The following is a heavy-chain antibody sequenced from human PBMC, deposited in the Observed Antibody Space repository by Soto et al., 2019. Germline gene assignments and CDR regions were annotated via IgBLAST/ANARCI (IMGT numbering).Heavy chain of an antibody. J-gene: IGHJ4*02. CDR3: AKDQASGQGSFDS. CDR1: GFTFNIYG. V-gene: IGHV3-30*18. Sequence: GGSLRLSCAASGFTFNIYGMHWVRQAPDKGLEWVALISYDGSNQYYADSVKGRFTISRDNSKNTLFLQMNSLRADDTAVYYCAKDQASGQGSFDSWGQGTLVTVSS. CDR2: ISYDGSNQ.